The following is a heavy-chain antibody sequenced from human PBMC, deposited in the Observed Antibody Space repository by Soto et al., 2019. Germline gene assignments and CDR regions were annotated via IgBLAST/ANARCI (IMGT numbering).Heavy chain of an antibody. Sequence: PGGSLRLSCVASGFSLSDYAVNWVRQAPGKGLEWVSFISSDSRTIYYADSVEGRFTVSRDNARNSVSLQMDSLRDEDAAVYYCARIKLVEWFFINVDVYDMDVWGQGTPDTVSS. CDR2: ISSDSRTI. J-gene: IGHJ6*02. CDR3: ARIKLVEWFFINVDVYDMDV. V-gene: IGHV3-48*02. CDR1: GFSLSDYA. D-gene: IGHD3-3*01.